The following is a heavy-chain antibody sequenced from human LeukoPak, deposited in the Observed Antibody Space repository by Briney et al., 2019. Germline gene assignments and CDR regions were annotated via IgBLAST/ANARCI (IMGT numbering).Heavy chain of an antibody. CDR3: AREEYYFDY. J-gene: IGHJ4*02. Sequence: SQTLSLTCTVSGGSISSDSYYWSWIRQPPGKGLEWIGYIYYSGSTNYNPSLKSRVTISVDTSKNQFSLKLSSVTAADTAVYYCAREEYYFDYWGQGTLVTVSS. CDR1: GGSISSDSYY. CDR2: IYYSGST. V-gene: IGHV4-61*01. D-gene: IGHD3-10*01.